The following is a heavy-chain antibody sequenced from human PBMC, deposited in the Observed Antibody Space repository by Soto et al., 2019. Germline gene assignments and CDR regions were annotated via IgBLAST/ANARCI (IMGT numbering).Heavy chain of an antibody. Sequence: SQTLSLTCAISGGSVSSNSAAWNWIRQSPSRGLEWLGRTYYRSKWYNDYAVSVKSRITINPDTSKNQFSLQLNSVTPEDTAVYYCAREDSSGWYEEFYFYYYGMDVWGQGTTVTVSS. CDR2: TYYRSKWYN. D-gene: IGHD6-19*01. CDR3: AREDSSGWYEEFYFYYYGMDV. CDR1: GGSVSSNSAA. J-gene: IGHJ6*02. V-gene: IGHV6-1*01.